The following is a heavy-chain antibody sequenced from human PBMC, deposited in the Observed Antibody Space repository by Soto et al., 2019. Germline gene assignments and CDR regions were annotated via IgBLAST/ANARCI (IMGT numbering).Heavy chain of an antibody. D-gene: IGHD2-2*01. V-gene: IGHV3-9*01. Sequence: GGSLRLSCVASGFTFDDYAMHWVRQAPGKGLEWVSGISFNSGSIGYAESVKGRFTISRDNARNSLYLQMNSLRAEDTALYYWVRVIEETQLLNNALAFWGKGPWAAVSS. CDR3: VRVIEETQLLNNALAF. J-gene: IGHJ3*01. CDR1: GFTFDDYA. CDR2: ISFNSGSI.